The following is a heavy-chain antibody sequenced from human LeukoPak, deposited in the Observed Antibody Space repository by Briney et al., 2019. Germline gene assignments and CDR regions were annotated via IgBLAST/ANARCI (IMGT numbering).Heavy chain of an antibody. V-gene: IGHV3-11*01. CDR2: IGRSETPM. J-gene: IGHJ4*02. CDR1: GSTFGDSY. CDR3: ARMKGAAAATFEY. D-gene: IGHD6-13*01. Sequence: GRCLTLSCTPAGSTFGDSYISWISQARGEGRECVSDIGRSETPMNYADPVKGRFTISRDNAKNSLYLHMTSLRGEDTAVYYCARMKGAAAATFEYWGQGSLVTVSS.